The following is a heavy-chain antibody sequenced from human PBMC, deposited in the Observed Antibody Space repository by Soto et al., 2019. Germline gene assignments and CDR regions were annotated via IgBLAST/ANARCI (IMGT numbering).Heavy chain of an antibody. Sequence: SQTLSLTCAISGDSVSSNSAAWNWIRQSPSRGLEWLGRTYYRSKWYNDYAVSVKSRITINPDTSKNQLSLQLNSVTPEDTTVYYCARDRLAVAGTPAFYYYYYGMDVWGQGTTVTVSS. D-gene: IGHD6-19*01. V-gene: IGHV6-1*01. CDR3: ARDRLAVAGTPAFYYYYYGMDV. CDR1: GDSVSSNSAA. CDR2: TYYRSKWYN. J-gene: IGHJ6*02.